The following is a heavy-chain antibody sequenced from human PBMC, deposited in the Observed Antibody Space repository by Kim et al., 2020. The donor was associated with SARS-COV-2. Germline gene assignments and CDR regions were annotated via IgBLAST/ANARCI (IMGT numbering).Heavy chain of an antibody. V-gene: IGHV4-31*03. CDR1: GGSISSGGYY. Sequence: SETLSLTCTVSGGSISSGGYYWSWIRQHPGKGLEWIGYIYYSGSTYYNPSLKSRVTISVDTSKNQFSLKLSSVTAADTAVYYCARRVYRGLIDYWGQGTLVTVSS. D-gene: IGHD5-12*01. CDR3: ARRVYRGLIDY. CDR2: IYYSGST. J-gene: IGHJ4*02.